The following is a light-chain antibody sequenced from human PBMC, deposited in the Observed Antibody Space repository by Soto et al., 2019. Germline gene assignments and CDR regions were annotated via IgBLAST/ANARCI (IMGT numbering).Light chain of an antibody. CDR2: YAS. CDR1: QSVSNN. V-gene: IGKV3-15*01. J-gene: IGKJ5*01. CDR3: QQYNDWPPIT. Sequence: IIMTQSPVTLSVSPGERATLSCRASQSVSNNLAWYQQKPGQAPRLLIYYASTRATGIPARFSGSGSGTEFTLTISSLQSEDFALYYCQQYNDWPPITFGQGTRLEIK.